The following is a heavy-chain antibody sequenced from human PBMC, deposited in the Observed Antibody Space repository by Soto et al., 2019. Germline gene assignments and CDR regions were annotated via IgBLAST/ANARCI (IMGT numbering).Heavy chain of an antibody. J-gene: IGHJ6*02. V-gene: IGHV3-48*02. CDR3: ARVSGYSGEKYYYSMDV. D-gene: IGHD5-18*01. Sequence: EVQLLESGGGLVQPGGSLRLSCAASGFTFRTYSVNWVRQAPGKGLEWVSFISSRGSVIYYADSVKGRFTISRDNAKNSLSLQMNGLRDEDTAVYYCARVSGYSGEKYYYSMDVWGQGTAVTVSS. CDR2: ISSRGSVI. CDR1: GFTFRTYS.